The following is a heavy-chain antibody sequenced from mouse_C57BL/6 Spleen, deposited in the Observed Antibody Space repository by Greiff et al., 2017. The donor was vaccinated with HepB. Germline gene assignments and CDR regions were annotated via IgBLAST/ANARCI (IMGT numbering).Heavy chain of an antibody. V-gene: IGHV1-72*01. Sequence: QVQLKQPGAELVKPGASVKLSCKASGYTFTSYWMHWVKQRPGRGLEWIGRIDPNSGGTKYNEKFKSKATLTVDKPSSTAYMQLSSLTSEVSAVYYCARLGSSYDAMDYWGQGTSVTVSS. CDR2: IDPNSGGT. J-gene: IGHJ4*01. CDR3: ARLGSSYDAMDY. D-gene: IGHD1-1*01. CDR1: GYTFTSYW.